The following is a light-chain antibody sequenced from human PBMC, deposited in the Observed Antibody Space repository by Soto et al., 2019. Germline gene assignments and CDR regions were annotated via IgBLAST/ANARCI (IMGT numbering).Light chain of an antibody. CDR1: QSVSSN. Sequence: ETVMTQSPATLSVSPGERATLSCKASQSVSSNLAWYQQKVGQAPRLLIWGASNRVTGIPARFSGSGSGTEFTLTISSLQSGDFAVYYCQQSNNWPNTFGQGTKLEIK. J-gene: IGKJ2*01. V-gene: IGKV3-15*01. CDR2: GAS. CDR3: QQSNNWPNT.